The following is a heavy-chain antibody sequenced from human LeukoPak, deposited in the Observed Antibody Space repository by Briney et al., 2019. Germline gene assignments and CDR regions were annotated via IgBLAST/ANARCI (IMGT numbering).Heavy chain of an antibody. V-gene: IGHV4-34*01. CDR2: INHSGST. Sequence: PSETLPLTCAVYGGSFSGYYWSWIRQPPGKGLEWIGEINHSGSTNYNPSLKSRVTISVDTSKNQFSLKLSSVTAADTAVYYCARVYRGSYYFDYWGQGTLVTVSS. CDR3: ARVYRGSYYFDY. D-gene: IGHD1-26*01. J-gene: IGHJ4*02. CDR1: GGSFSGYY.